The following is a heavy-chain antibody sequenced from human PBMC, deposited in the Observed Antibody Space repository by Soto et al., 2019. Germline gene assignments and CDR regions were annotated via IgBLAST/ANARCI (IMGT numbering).Heavy chain of an antibody. CDR2: ISGSGGDT. CDR1: GFTFSDYA. J-gene: IGHJ5*02. Sequence: EVQLLESGGGLVQPGGSLRLSCAASGFTFSDYAMNWVRQAPGKGLEWVSGISGSGGDTYYADSVNGRFTISRDNSKNTLYLQMSSIRAEDTAVYLCAKGGCSGVSCGWFDPWGQGTLVTVSS. D-gene: IGHD2-15*01. V-gene: IGHV3-23*01. CDR3: AKGGCSGVSCGWFDP.